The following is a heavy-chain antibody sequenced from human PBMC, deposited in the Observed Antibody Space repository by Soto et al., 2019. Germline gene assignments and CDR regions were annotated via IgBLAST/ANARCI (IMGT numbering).Heavy chain of an antibody. CDR2: IYPGDSDT. Sequence: GESLKISCKGSGYRFTSYWIGWVRQMPGKGLEWMGIIYPGDSDTRYSPSFQGQVTISADKSISTAYLQWSSLKASDTAMYYCATGRVVGATVRYYYYGMDVWGQGTTVTVSS. J-gene: IGHJ6*02. D-gene: IGHD1-26*01. CDR3: ATGRVVGATVRYYYYGMDV. V-gene: IGHV5-51*01. CDR1: GYRFTSYW.